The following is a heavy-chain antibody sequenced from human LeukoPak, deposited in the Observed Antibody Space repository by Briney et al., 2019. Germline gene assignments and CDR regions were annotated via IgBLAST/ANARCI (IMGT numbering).Heavy chain of an antibody. CDR1: GFTFSNYA. D-gene: IGHD6-19*01. J-gene: IGHJ2*01. V-gene: IGHV3-23*01. Sequence: PGGSLRLSCAASGFTFSNYAMTWVRQAPGRGLEWVSGISGSGGSTYYADSVKGRFTISRDNSKNTLYLQMNSLRAEDTAVYYCAKSRGLAVAGTGYFDLWGRGTLVTVSS. CDR3: AKSRGLAVAGTGYFDL. CDR2: ISGSGGST.